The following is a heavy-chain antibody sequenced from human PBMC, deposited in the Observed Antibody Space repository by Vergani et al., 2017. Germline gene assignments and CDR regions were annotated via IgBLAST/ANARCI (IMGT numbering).Heavy chain of an antibody. J-gene: IGHJ6*02. Sequence: QVQLVQSGAEVKKPGASVKVSCKASGYTFTGYYMHWVRQAPGQGLAWMGWINPNSGGTNYAQKFQGRGTMTRDTSISTAYMELSRLRSDDTAVYYCARERRGIAVAGRLHYYYGMDVWGQGTTVTVSS. CDR3: ARERRGIAVAGRLHYYYGMDV. D-gene: IGHD6-19*01. CDR2: INPNSGGT. V-gene: IGHV1-2*02. CDR1: GYTFTGYY.